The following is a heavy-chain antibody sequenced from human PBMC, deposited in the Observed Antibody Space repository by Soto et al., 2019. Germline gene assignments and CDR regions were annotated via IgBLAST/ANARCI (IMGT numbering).Heavy chain of an antibody. CDR1: GDSISSGDYY. V-gene: IGHV4-61*08. D-gene: IGHD3-10*01. Sequence: PSETLSLTCTVSGDSISSGDYYWSWIRQPPGKGLESIGYIYHSGNTNYNPSLKTGVTISLDTSNNQFSLKLTSVTAADTAVYFCARVGSRDSGTYHNRWFDPWGQGTLVTVSS. CDR3: ARVGSRDSGTYHNRWFDP. CDR2: IYHSGNT. J-gene: IGHJ5*02.